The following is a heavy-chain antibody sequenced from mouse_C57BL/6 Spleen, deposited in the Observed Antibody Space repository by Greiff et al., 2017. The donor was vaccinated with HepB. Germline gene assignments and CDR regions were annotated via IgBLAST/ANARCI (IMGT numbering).Heavy chain of an antibody. Sequence: VQLQQSGPELVKPGASVKISCKASGYAFSSSWMNWVKQRPGKGLEWIGRIYPGDGDTNYNGKFKGKATLTADKSSSTAYMQLSSLTSEDSAVYFCARELHFAYWGQGTLVTVSA. J-gene: IGHJ3*01. CDR2: IYPGDGDT. V-gene: IGHV1-82*01. CDR3: ARELHFAY. D-gene: IGHD1-2*01. CDR1: GYAFSSSW.